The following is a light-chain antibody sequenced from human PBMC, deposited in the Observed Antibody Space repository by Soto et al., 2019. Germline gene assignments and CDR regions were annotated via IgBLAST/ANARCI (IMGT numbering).Light chain of an antibody. J-gene: IGLJ1*01. Sequence: QPVLTQSPSASASLGASVKLTCTLSSGHSNYAIAWHQQQPEKGPRYLMILNSDGSRSTGDGIPDRFSGSSSGAERYLTISSLQSEDEADYYCQTWGTGIQVFGTGTKVTVL. CDR3: QTWGTGIQV. CDR2: LNSDGSR. CDR1: SGHSNYA. V-gene: IGLV4-69*01.